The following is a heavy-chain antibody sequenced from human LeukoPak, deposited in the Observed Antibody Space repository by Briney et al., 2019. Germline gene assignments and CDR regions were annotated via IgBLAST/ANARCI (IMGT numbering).Heavy chain of an antibody. CDR3: ATHGVAVPAAPDW. CDR1: GYTFTGYY. Sequence: ASVKVSCKASGYTFTGYYMHWVRQAPGQGLEWMGWINPNSGGTNYAQKFQGRVTMTRDTSISTAYMELSRLRSDDTAVYYCATHGVAVPAAPDWWGQGTLVTVSS. V-gene: IGHV1-2*02. CDR2: INPNSGGT. D-gene: IGHD2-2*01. J-gene: IGHJ4*02.